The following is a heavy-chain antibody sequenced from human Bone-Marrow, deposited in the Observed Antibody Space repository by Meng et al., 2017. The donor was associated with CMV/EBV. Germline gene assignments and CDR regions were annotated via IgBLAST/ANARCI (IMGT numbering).Heavy chain of an antibody. Sequence: SEPLSLTCTVSGASISSTNYYWAWIRQPPGKGLQWIGTVSYSGSNYYSPSLKSRLSLSLDTPKNQVSLNLSSVTAADTAVYFCARDTAVPSLYYYGMDVWGQGTTVTVSS. CDR1: GASISSTNYY. D-gene: IGHD4-17*01. CDR3: ARDTAVPSLYYYGMDV. V-gene: IGHV4-39*07. J-gene: IGHJ6*02. CDR2: VSYSGSN.